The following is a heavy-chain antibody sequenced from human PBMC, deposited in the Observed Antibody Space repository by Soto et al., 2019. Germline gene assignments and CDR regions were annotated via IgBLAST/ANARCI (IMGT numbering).Heavy chain of an antibody. J-gene: IGHJ4*02. Sequence: GGSLRLSCAASGFTFSSYAMSWVRQAPGKGLEWVSAISGSGGSTYYADSVKGRFTISRDNSKNTLYLQMNSLGAEDTAVYYCAKGGPATYYYGSGSYLRSLEFDYWGQGTLVTVSS. CDR1: GFTFSSYA. CDR2: ISGSGGST. D-gene: IGHD3-10*01. V-gene: IGHV3-23*01. CDR3: AKGGPATYYYGSGSYLRSLEFDY.